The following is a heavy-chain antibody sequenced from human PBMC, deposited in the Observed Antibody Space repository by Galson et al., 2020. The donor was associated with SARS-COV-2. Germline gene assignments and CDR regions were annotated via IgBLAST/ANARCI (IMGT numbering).Heavy chain of an antibody. D-gene: IGHD1-26*01. CDR1: GYSFTTDW. Sequence: HGESLKISCKGSGYSFTTDWISWVRQMPGKGLEWMGKIDPSDSYTNYRPSFEGHVTISDDKSISTAYLQWSSLKASDTAIYYCARHPGGSYDPFDIWGQGTRVTVSS. J-gene: IGHJ3*02. V-gene: IGHV5-10-1*01. CDR3: ARHPGGSYDPFDI. CDR2: IDPSDSYT.